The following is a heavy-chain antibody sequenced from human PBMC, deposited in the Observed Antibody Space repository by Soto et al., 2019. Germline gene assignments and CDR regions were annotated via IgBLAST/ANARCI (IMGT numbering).Heavy chain of an antibody. D-gene: IGHD1-26*01. CDR2: IYHSGST. CDR1: GGSIGSSNW. J-gene: IGHJ4*02. Sequence: SETLSLTCAVSGGSIGSSNWWSWVRQPPGKGLEWIGEIYHSGSTNYNPSLKSRVTMSVDTSKNQFSLELTSVTAVDTAVYYCARREIQGPIDYWGQGTLVTVSS. CDR3: ARREIQGPIDY. V-gene: IGHV4-4*02.